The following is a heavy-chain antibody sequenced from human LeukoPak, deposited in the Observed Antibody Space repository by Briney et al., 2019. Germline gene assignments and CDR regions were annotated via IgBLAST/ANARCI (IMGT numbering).Heavy chain of an antibody. CDR1: GFTFTSYG. Sequence: AGGSLRLSCAASGFTFTSYGMHWVRQAPGKGLEWVALITYDGYYKYYSDSVKGRFTISSDTSKNTMYLQVNSLRAEDTAVYYCARDLSPVVRASPMGYWGQGTLVTISS. V-gene: IGHV3-30*03. CDR3: ARDLSPVVRASPMGY. J-gene: IGHJ4*02. D-gene: IGHD3-10*01. CDR2: ITYDGYYK.